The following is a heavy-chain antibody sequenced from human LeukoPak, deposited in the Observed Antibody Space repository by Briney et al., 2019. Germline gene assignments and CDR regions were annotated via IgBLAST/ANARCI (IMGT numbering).Heavy chain of an antibody. Sequence: GGSLRLSCAASEFIVSSNYMSWVRQAPGKGLEWVSVIYSDGSTYYADSVKGRFTLSRDNSKNTLYLQMNSLRADDTAVYFCARSIRGYSYVLGYWGQGTLVTVSS. CDR2: IYSDGST. CDR1: EFIVSSNY. D-gene: IGHD5-18*01. CDR3: ARSIRGYSYVLGY. V-gene: IGHV3-53*01. J-gene: IGHJ4*02.